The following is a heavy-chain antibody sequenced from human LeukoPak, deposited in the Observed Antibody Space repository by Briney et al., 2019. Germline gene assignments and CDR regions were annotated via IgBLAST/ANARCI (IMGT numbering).Heavy chain of an antibody. CDR1: GYTFTGYY. D-gene: IGHD4-11*01. CDR2: INPNSGGT. J-gene: IGHJ4*02. CDR3: ARLTTVTKFDY. Sequence: ASVKVSCKASGYTFTGYYMHWVRQAPGQRLEWMGRINPNSGGTNYAQKFQGRVTMTRDTSISTAYMELSRLRSDDTAVYYCARLTTVTKFDYWGQGTLVTVSS. V-gene: IGHV1-2*06.